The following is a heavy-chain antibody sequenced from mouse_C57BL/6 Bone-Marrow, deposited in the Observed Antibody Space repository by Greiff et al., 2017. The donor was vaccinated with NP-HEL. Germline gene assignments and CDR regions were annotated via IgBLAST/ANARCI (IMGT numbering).Heavy chain of an antibody. CDR3: ARPRANWDWYFDV. J-gene: IGHJ1*03. CDR2: INPSSGYT. D-gene: IGHD4-1*01. CDR1: GYTFTSYW. Sequence: VQLQQSGAELAKPGASVKLSCKASGYTFTSYWMHWVKQRPGQGLEWIGYINPSSGYTKYNQKFKDKATLTADKSSSTAYMQLSSLTYEDSAVYYCARPRANWDWYFDVWGTGTTVTVSS. V-gene: IGHV1-7*01.